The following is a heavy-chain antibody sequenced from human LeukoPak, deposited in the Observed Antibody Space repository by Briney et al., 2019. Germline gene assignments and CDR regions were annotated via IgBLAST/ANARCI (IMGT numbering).Heavy chain of an antibody. J-gene: IGHJ4*02. D-gene: IGHD3-10*01. Sequence: GGSLRLSCAASGFTFSSYSMNWIRQAPGKGLEWVSSISGSSSYIYYADSVKGRFTISRDNAKNSLYLQMNSLRAEDTAVYYCASATRGNGVCWGQGTLVTVSS. V-gene: IGHV3-21*01. CDR1: GFTFSSYS. CDR3: ASATRGNGVC. CDR2: ISGSSSYI.